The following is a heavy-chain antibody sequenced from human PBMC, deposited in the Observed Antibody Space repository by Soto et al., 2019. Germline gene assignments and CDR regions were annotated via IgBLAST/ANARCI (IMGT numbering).Heavy chain of an antibody. CDR1: GFTFSSYA. CDR2: ISGSGGST. V-gene: IGHV3-23*01. J-gene: IGHJ6*03. CDR3: AKDGVPAARYYYYYYMDV. D-gene: IGHD2-2*01. Sequence: EVQLLESGGGLVQPGGSLRLSCAASGFTFSSYAMSWVRQAPGKGLEWDSAISGSGGSTYYADSVKGRFTISRDNSKNTLYLQMNSLRAEDTAVYYCAKDGVPAARYYYYYYMDVWGKGTTVTVSS.